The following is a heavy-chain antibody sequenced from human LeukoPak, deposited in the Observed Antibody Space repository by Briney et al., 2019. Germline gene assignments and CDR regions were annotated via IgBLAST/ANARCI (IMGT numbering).Heavy chain of an antibody. Sequence: PGGSLRLSRAASGFTFSSYAMHWVRQAPGKGLEWVAVISYDGSNKYYADSVKGRFTISRDNSKNTLYLQMNSLRAEDTAVYYCARDGETDRFHSGYDFSAYGPYGVGLYYWGQGTLVTVSS. CDR3: ARDGETDRFHSGYDFSAYGPYGVGLYY. V-gene: IGHV3-30*04. D-gene: IGHD5-12*01. CDR1: GFTFSSYA. J-gene: IGHJ4*02. CDR2: ISYDGSNK.